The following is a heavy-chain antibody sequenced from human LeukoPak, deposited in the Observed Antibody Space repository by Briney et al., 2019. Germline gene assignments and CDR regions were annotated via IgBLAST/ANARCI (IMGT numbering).Heavy chain of an antibody. D-gene: IGHD6-19*01. CDR1: GFTFSSHG. V-gene: IGHV3-30*18. CDR2: ISYAGSDK. J-gene: IGHJ3*02. Sequence: WGSLTLSCAASGFTFSSHGIHWVRQAPGKGLEWVAVISYAGSDKYYADSVKGRFTISRDNSKNTLYLQMNSLRAEDTAVYYCAKSSSGGWYLLGDAFDIWGEGTMVTVSS. CDR3: AKSSSGGWYLLGDAFDI.